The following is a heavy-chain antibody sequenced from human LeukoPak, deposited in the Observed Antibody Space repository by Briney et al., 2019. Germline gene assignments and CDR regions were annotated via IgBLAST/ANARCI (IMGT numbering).Heavy chain of an antibody. CDR2: ITSSSNYI. V-gene: IGHV3-21*01. CDR1: GFTFSSYN. Sequence: PGGSLRLSRAASGFTFSSYNMNWVRQAPGKGLEWVASITSSSNYIYYADSVRGRFTISRDNSKNSLYLQTNSLRAEDTAVYYCVRDNLGSYGNIWGQGTLVTVSS. CDR3: VRDNLGSYGNI. J-gene: IGHJ4*02. D-gene: IGHD1-26*01.